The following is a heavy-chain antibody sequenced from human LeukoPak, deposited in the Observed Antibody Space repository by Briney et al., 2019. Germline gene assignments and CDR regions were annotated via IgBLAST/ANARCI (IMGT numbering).Heavy chain of an antibody. CDR3: VRDFNWAFDS. CDR1: GFTFSGFS. Sequence: GSLRLSCAASGFTFSGFSLNWVRQAPGKGLEWISNIRPSGSDMYYAASVKGRFTISRDSATNPLYLQMDNLEVDDTAVYFCVRDFNWAFDSWGQGTLVTVSS. D-gene: IGHD7-27*01. J-gene: IGHJ4*02. CDR2: IRPSGSDM. V-gene: IGHV3-48*01.